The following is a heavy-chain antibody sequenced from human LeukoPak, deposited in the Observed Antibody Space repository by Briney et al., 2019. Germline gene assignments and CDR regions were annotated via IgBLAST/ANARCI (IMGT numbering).Heavy chain of an antibody. Sequence: ASVKVSCKASGYTFTSYYMHWVRQAPGQGLEWMGIINPSGGSTSYAQKFQGRVTLTRDTSISTAYMELRRLRSDNTAVYYCARNSGERGSGSYLIAYWGQGTLVTVPS. V-gene: IGHV1-46*01. CDR1: GYTFTSYY. D-gene: IGHD3-10*01. CDR3: ARNSGERGSGSYLIAY. CDR2: INPSGGST. J-gene: IGHJ4*02.